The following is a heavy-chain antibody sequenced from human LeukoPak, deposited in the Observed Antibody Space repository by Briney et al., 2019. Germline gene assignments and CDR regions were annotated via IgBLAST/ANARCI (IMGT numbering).Heavy chain of an antibody. CDR2: ISGSGGAT. V-gene: IGHV3-23*01. CDR3: GKYLQTSVGANDY. D-gene: IGHD1-26*01. Sequence: GGSLRLSCAASGLTFSSYPMNWVRQAPGKGREWVSVISGSGGATFYGDSVQGRFTISRDNSRDTLYLQMNSLTAEDTVVYYCGKYLQTSVGANDYWGQGTLVTVSS. J-gene: IGHJ4*02. CDR1: GLTFSSYP.